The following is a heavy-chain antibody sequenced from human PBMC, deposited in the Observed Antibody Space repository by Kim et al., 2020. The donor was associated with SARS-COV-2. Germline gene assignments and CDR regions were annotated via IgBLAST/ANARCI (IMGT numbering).Heavy chain of an antibody. CDR3: ARIVYYDSSGYYQGEDFDY. D-gene: IGHD3-22*01. Sequence: SGPTLVNPTQTLTLTCTFSGFSLSTSGMCVSWIRQPPGKALEWLARIDWDDDKYYSTSLKTRLTISKDTSKNQVVLTMTNMDPVDTAKYYCARIVYYDSSGYYQGEDFDYWGQGTLVTVSS. CDR1: GFSLSTSGMC. CDR2: IDWDDDK. J-gene: IGHJ4*02. V-gene: IGHV2-70*11.